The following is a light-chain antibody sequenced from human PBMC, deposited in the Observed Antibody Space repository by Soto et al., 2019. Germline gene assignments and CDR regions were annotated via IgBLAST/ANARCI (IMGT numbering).Light chain of an antibody. J-gene: IGKJ5*01. CDR1: QSVSSSY. CDR2: GAS. V-gene: IGKV3-20*01. CDR3: HHYGGSPIT. Sequence: EIVLTQSPCTLSWSSGERATLSGRASQSVSSSYLAWYQQKTGQAPRLLIYGASSRATGIPDRFSGSAYGTEFNLTINSLQSEDFAVHYCHHYGGSPITFGQGTRLEIK.